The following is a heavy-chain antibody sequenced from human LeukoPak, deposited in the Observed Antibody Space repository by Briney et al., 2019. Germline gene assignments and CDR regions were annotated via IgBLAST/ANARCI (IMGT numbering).Heavy chain of an antibody. CDR3: AKDGPQQYYFDY. Sequence: PGGSLRLSCAASGFTFSSYSMNWVRQAPGKGLEWVSLISGDGGSTYYADSVKGRFTISRDNSKNSLYLQMNSLRTENTALYYCAKDGPQQYYFDYWGQGTLVTVSS. D-gene: IGHD6-13*01. V-gene: IGHV3-43*02. CDR2: ISGDGGST. J-gene: IGHJ4*02. CDR1: GFTFSSYS.